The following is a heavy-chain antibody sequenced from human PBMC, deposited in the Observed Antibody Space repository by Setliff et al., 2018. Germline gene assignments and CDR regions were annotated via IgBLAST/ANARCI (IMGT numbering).Heavy chain of an antibody. CDR2: INTNTGNP. CDR3: ARDLGYCSTTSCHGDWFDH. Sequence: GASVKVSCKASGDTFTSYGITWVGQAPGQRLEWMGWINTNTGNPTYAQDFTGRFVFSLDTSVSTAYLHISSLKAEDTDVYYCARDLGYCSTTSCHGDWFDHWGQGTLVTVSS. V-gene: IGHV7-4-1*02. D-gene: IGHD2-2*01. J-gene: IGHJ5*02. CDR1: GDTFTSYG.